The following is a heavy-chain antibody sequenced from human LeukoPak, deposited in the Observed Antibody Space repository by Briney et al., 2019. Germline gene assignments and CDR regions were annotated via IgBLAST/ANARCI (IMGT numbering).Heavy chain of an antibody. Sequence: PGGSLRLSCAASGFTFSSYSMNWVRQAPGKGLEWVSYISSSSSTIYYADPVKGRFTISRENAKNSLYLQMNSLRAEDTAVYYCARDRPSYGYESEGGFDYWGQGTLVTVSS. D-gene: IGHD5-18*01. CDR2: ISSSSSTI. J-gene: IGHJ4*02. CDR3: ARDRPSYGYESEGGFDY. V-gene: IGHV3-48*01. CDR1: GFTFSSYS.